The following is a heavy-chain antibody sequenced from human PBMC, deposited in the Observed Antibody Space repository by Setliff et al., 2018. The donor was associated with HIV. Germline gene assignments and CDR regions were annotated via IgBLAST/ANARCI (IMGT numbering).Heavy chain of an antibody. D-gene: IGHD3-22*01. CDR2: IYQTGNT. V-gene: IGHV4-59*08. J-gene: IGHJ4*02. Sequence: SETLSLTCTVSGGSISSYYWGWIRQPPGKGLEWVGTIYQTGNTYYSPSLKNRVTVSMDMSRNQFSVKLNSATAADTAVYYCARQAWHYDRDGYFIDYWGQGMLVTVSS. CDR1: GGSISSYY. CDR3: ARQAWHYDRDGYFIDY.